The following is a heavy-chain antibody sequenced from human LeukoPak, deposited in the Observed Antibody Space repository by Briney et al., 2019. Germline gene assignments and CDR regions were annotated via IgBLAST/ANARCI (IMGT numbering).Heavy chain of an antibody. CDR3: ARGYRFVVLPAAMLLDY. J-gene: IGHJ4*02. V-gene: IGHV3-21*01. Sequence: SGGSLRLSCAASGFTFSSYSMNWVRQAPGKGLEWVSSISSSSSYIYYADSVKGRFTISRDNAKNSLYLQMNSLRAEDTAVYYCARGYRFVVLPAAMLLDYWGQGTLVTVSS. CDR2: ISSSSSYI. CDR1: GFTFSSYS. D-gene: IGHD2-2*01.